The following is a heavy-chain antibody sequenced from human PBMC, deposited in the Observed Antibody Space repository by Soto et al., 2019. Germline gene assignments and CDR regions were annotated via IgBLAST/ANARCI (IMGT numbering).Heavy chain of an antibody. CDR1: VDANSHIIVY. CDR2: IYYSGST. V-gene: IGHV4-39*07. Sequence: PSETVSHPGTVSVDANSHIIVYWGLIRQPPGKGLEWIGSIYYSGSTYYNPSLKSRVTISVDTSKNQFSLKLSSVTAADTAVYYCAVYGCSAPVDNWGQGTLVTV. CDR3: AVYGCSAPVDN. D-gene: IGHD4-17*01. J-gene: IGHJ4*02.